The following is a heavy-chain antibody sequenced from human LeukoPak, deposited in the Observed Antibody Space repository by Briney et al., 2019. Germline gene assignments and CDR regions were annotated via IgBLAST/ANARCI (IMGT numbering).Heavy chain of an antibody. CDR2: IYPGDSYI. J-gene: IGHJ2*01. CDR3: ARHRGSGYCSSSSCYGWYFDL. D-gene: IGHD2-2*01. V-gene: IGHV5-51*01. Sequence: GESLKISCKGSGYIFANYWIGWVRQMPGKGLQWMGIIYPGDSYIRYSPSFQGQVTISADKSISTAYLQWSSLEASDTAIYYGARHRGSGYCSSSSCYGWYFDLWGRGTLVTVSS. CDR1: GYIFANYW.